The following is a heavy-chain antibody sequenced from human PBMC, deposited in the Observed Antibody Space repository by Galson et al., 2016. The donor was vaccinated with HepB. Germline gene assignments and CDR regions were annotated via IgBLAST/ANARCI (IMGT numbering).Heavy chain of an antibody. Sequence: SLRLSCAASGISFRNVWMSWVRQAPGRGLEWVGRIKSTTHGGTTDYAAPVKGRFTIPRDGSKNTVYLQMNSLETEDTAVYYCTTWVPIVAAIQDYWGQGTLVTVSS. CDR3: TTWVPIVAAIQDY. V-gene: IGHV3-15*01. CDR2: IKSTTHGGTT. CDR1: GISFRNVW. D-gene: IGHD5-12*01. J-gene: IGHJ4*02.